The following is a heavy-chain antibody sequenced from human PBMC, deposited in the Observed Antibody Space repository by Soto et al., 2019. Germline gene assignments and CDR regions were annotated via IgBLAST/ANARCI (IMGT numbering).Heavy chain of an antibody. CDR1: GGSFSGYY. Sequence: SETLSLTCAVYGGSFSGYYWSWIRQPPGKGLEWIGEINHSGSTNYNPSLKSRVTISVDTSKNQFSLKLSSVTAADTAVYYCARDRNYYDSSGSSAEYFQHWGQGTLVTVSS. V-gene: IGHV4-34*01. CDR3: ARDRNYYDSSGSSAEYFQH. J-gene: IGHJ1*01. D-gene: IGHD3-22*01. CDR2: INHSGST.